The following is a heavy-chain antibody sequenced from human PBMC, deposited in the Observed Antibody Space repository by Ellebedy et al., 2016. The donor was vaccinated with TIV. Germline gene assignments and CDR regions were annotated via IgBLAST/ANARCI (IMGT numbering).Heavy chain of an antibody. CDR2: ISGGGDST. V-gene: IGHV3-23*01. Sequence: GGSLRLSCAASGFTFSSFAMHWVRQAPGKGLEWLSVISGGGDSTYHADSVKGRFTITRDNSKNTLYLQMDRLRAEDTAVYYCAKGTSSGFNYDRVGSEYWGQGALVTASS. CDR1: GFTFSSFA. D-gene: IGHD3-22*01. CDR3: AKGTSSGFNYDRVGSEY. J-gene: IGHJ4*02.